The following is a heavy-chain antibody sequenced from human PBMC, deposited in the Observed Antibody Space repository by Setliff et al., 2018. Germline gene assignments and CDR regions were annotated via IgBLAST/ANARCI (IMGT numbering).Heavy chain of an antibody. J-gene: IGHJ3*02. CDR2: FDPEDGET. CDR1: RYTFTGYY. Sequence: ASVKVSCKASRYTFTGYYMHWVRQAPGKGLEWMGGFDPEDGETIYAQKFQGRVTMTEDTSTDTAYMELSSLRSEDTAVYYCATGGLLWFGELSGGAFDIWGQGTMVTVSS. CDR3: ATGGLLWFGELSGGAFDI. D-gene: IGHD3-10*01. V-gene: IGHV1-24*01.